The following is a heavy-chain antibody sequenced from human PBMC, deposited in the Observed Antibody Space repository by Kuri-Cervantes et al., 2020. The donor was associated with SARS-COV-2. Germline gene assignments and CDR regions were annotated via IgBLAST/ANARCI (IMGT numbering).Heavy chain of an antibody. CDR3: ARDHYDFWSGYFFDY. J-gene: IGHJ4*02. V-gene: IGHV3-21*01. CDR2: ISSSSSYI. D-gene: IGHD3-3*01. Sequence: GGSLKISCAASGFTFSSYSMNWVRQAPGKGLEWVSSISSSSSYIYYADSVKGRFTISRDNAKNSLYLQMNSLRAEDTAVYYCARDHYDFWSGYFFDYWGQGTLVTVSS. CDR1: GFTFSSYS.